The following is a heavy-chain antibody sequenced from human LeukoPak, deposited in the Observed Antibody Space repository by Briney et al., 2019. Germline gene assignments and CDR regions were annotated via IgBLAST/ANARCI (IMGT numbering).Heavy chain of an antibody. CDR1: GGSMSSYY. CDR2: IYYSGST. D-gene: IGHD1-1*01. CDR3: ARGRTGGLDY. J-gene: IGHJ4*02. Sequence: XETLXLTCIVSGGSMSSYYWSWIRQPPGKXLEWIGYIYYSGSTNYNPSLKSRVTISVDTSKNQFSLKLSSVTAADTAVYYCARGRTGGLDYWGQGTLVTVSS. V-gene: IGHV4-59*01.